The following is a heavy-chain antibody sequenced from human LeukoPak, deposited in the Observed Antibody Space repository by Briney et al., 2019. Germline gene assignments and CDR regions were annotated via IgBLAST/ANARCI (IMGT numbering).Heavy chain of an antibody. Sequence: SETLSLTCAVYGGSFSGYYWSWIRQPPGEGLEWIGEINHSGSTNYNPSLKSRVTISVDTSKNQFSLKLSSVTAADTAVYYCARGGFFGFDPWGQGTLVTVSS. CDR1: GGSFSGYY. V-gene: IGHV4-34*01. D-gene: IGHD2-15*01. CDR3: ARGGFFGFDP. CDR2: INHSGST. J-gene: IGHJ5*02.